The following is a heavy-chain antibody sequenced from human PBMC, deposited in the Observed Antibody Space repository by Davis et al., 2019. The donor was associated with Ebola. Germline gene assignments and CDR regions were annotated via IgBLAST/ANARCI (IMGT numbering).Heavy chain of an antibody. CDR2: VNQIGTEK. J-gene: IGHJ4*02. V-gene: IGHV3-7*01. D-gene: IGHD4-17*01. CDR1: GFTFSSYW. CDR3: AREGSRLDYGDPYDY. Sequence: PGGSLRLSCAASGFTFSSYWMSWVRQAPGKGLEWVALVNQIGTEKYYVDSVKGRFTISRDNAKNSLYLQMNSLRAEDTAIYYCAREGSRLDYGDPYDYWGQGTLVTVSS.